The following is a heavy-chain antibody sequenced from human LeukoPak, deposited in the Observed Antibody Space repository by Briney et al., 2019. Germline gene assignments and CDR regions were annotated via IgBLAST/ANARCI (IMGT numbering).Heavy chain of an antibody. J-gene: IGHJ4*02. D-gene: IGHD3-3*01. Sequence: GGSLRLSCTASGFTGDYDMSWFRQAPGGRLEWVVFIRSKAYGGTTEYAASVKGRFTISRDDSKSIAYLQMNSVKTEDTAVYYCTRGIRFLELLSAYWGQGTLVTVSS. CDR1: GFTGDYD. V-gene: IGHV3-49*03. CDR2: IRSKAYGGTT. CDR3: TRGIRFLELLSAY.